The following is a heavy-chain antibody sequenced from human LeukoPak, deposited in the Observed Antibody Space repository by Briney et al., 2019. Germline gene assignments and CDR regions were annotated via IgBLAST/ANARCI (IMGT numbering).Heavy chain of an antibody. CDR2: IYCSGST. J-gene: IGHJ4*02. D-gene: IGHD3-9*01. CDR3: ASGDIITIFFY. V-gene: IGHV4-59*01. CDR1: GGSISSYY. Sequence: SETLSLTCTVSGGSISSYYWSWIRQPSGKGLEWIGYIYCSGSTNYNPSLKSRVTISVDTSKNQFSLKLSSVTAADTAVYYCASGDIITIFFYWGQGTLVTVSS.